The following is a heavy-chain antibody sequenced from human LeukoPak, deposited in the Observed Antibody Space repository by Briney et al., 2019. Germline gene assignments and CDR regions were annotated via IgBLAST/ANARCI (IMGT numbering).Heavy chain of an antibody. CDR2: VSYEGTIK. V-gene: IGHV3-30*03. CDR3: AREKFDS. CDR1: GFNFRTYG. J-gene: IGHJ5*01. Sequence: GGSLRLSCAASGFNFRTYGMHWVRQAPGKGLEWVAVVSYEGTIKYYTDSAKGRFTISKDNSDNIISLQMNNLTTQDTAVYYCAREKFDSWGQGTLVTVSP.